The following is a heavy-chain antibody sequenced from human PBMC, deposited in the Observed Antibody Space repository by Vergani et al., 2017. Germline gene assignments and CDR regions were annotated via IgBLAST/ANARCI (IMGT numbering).Heavy chain of an antibody. CDR3: ARDSRPYSGYDSGGDLYYYYYGMDV. CDR2: ISSSSSYI. CDR1: GFTFSSYS. D-gene: IGHD5-12*01. V-gene: IGHV3-21*01. J-gene: IGHJ6*02. Sequence: EVQLVESGGGLVKPGGSLRLSCAASGFTFSSYSMNWVRQAPGKGLEWVSSISSSSSYIYYADSMKGRFTISRDNAKNSLYLQMNSLRAEDTAVYYCARDSRPYSGYDSGGDLYYYYYGMDVWGQGTTGTVSS.